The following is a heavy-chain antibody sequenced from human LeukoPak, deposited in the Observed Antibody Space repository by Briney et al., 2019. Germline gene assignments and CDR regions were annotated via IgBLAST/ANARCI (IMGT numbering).Heavy chain of an antibody. J-gene: IGHJ5*02. CDR2: IWYDGSNK. CDR1: GFPFSSYG. Sequence: GGSLRLSCAASGFPFSSYGMHWVRQAPGKGLEWVAVIWYDGSNKYYADSVKGRFTISRDNSKNTLYLQMNSLRAEDTAVYYCARGQWFGELLGWFDPWGQGTLVTVSS. CDR3: ARGQWFGELLGWFDP. D-gene: IGHD3-10*01. V-gene: IGHV3-33*01.